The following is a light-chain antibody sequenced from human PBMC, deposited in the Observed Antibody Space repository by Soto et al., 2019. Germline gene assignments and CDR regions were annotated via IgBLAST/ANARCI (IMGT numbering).Light chain of an antibody. Sequence: QSALTQSASVSGSPGQSITISCTGTSSGLRGYNCVSCYQQHPVKVPKLMIYEVGNRPSGVSNRFSGSKSGNTASLTISGLQAEDEADYYCSSYTSTATRVFGGGTKLTVL. CDR2: EVG. V-gene: IGLV2-14*01. CDR3: SSYTSTATRV. J-gene: IGLJ3*02. CDR1: SSGLRGYNC.